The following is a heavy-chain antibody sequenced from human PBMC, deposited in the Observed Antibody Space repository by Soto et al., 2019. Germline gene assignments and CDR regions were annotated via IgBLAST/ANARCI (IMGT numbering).Heavy chain of an antibody. Sequence: QVQLVESGGGVVQPGGSLRLSCAASGFTFGRHGMHWVRQAPGKGLEWVAVIGSDGARDSYADSMKGRFSISRDNGQNALYLQINRLRGEDKAVYYCARDEDYPDNCLDYWGQGTLVTVSS. CDR3: ARDEDYPDNCLDY. D-gene: IGHD4-17*01. V-gene: IGHV3-33*01. CDR1: GFTFGRHG. J-gene: IGHJ4*02. CDR2: IGSDGARD.